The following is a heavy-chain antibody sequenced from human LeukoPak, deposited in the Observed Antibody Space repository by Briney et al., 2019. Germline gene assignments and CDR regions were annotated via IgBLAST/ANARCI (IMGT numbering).Heavy chain of an antibody. Sequence: GGSLRLSCAASGFTFSTYAMSWVREAPWKGLEWVAGISDSGGSTKYADSVKGRFTISRDNPKNTLYLQMNSLRAEDTAVYFCAKRGVVIRVILVGFHKEAYYFESWGQGALVTVSS. CDR3: AKRGVVIRVILVGFHKEAYYFES. D-gene: IGHD3/OR15-3a*01. J-gene: IGHJ4*02. CDR2: ISDSGGST. V-gene: IGHV3-23*01. CDR1: GFTFSTYA.